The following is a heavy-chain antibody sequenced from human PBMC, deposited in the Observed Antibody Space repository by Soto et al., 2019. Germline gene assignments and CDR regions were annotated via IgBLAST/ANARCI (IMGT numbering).Heavy chain of an antibody. V-gene: IGHV1-69*02. J-gene: IGHJ1*01. CDR2: IIPILGIA. Sequence: ASVKVSCKASGGTFSSYTISWVRQAPGQGLEWMGRIIPILGIANYAQKFQGRVTITADKSTSTAYMELSSLRSEDTAVYYCAIGGDPARDAEYFQHWGQGTLVTVSS. CDR1: GGTFSSYT. CDR3: AIGGDPARDAEYFQH.